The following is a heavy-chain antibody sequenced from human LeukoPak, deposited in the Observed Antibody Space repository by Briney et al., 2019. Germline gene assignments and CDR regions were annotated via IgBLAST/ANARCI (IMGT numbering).Heavy chain of an antibody. Sequence: GSLRLSCAASGFTFSSYAMHWVRQAPGKGLEWVSAISGSGGNTYYADSVKGRFTISRDNSKNTLYLQMNSLRAEDTAVYYCAKDREMALDYWGQGTLVTVSS. J-gene: IGHJ4*02. CDR2: ISGSGGNT. V-gene: IGHV3-23*01. CDR3: AKDREMALDY. CDR1: GFTFSSYA. D-gene: IGHD5-24*01.